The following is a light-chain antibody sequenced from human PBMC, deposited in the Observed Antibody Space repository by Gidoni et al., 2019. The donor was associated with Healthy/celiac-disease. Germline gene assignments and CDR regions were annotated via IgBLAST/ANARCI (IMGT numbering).Light chain of an antibody. V-gene: IGKV1-5*01. Sequence: DIKMTQSPSTRSASVGDRITITCLASQSISSWLAWYQQKPGKAPKLLIYDASSLESGVPSRFSGSGSGTEFTLTISSLQPDDFATYYCQQYNSYRTFGQGTKVEIK. CDR2: DAS. CDR1: QSISSW. CDR3: QQYNSYRT. J-gene: IGKJ1*01.